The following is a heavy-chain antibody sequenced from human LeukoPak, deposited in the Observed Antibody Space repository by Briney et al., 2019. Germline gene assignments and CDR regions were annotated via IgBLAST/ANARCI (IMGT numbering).Heavy chain of an antibody. Sequence: PGGSLRLSCSASGFTFSTHVMHWVRQAPGRGLEYLSDILSDGTITYYADSVKGRFIVSRENSKNTLYLQMSSLRPDDTAVYYCVKDGDTGAAGYYFGYWGQGTRVTVSS. CDR3: VKDGDTGAAGYYFGY. D-gene: IGHD6-13*01. CDR1: GFTFSTHV. CDR2: ILSDGTIT. V-gene: IGHV3-64D*06. J-gene: IGHJ4*02.